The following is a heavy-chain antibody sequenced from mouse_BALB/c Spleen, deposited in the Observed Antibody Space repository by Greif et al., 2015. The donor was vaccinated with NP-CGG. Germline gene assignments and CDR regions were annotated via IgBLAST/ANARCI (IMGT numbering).Heavy chain of an antibody. J-gene: IGHJ2*01. CDR3: ARKFITTSTFDY. V-gene: IGHV1-14*01. D-gene: IGHD1-2*01. Sequence: EVQRVESGPELVKPGASVKISCKASGYTFTSYVMHWVKPKPGQGLEWIGNINPYNDGPKYNEKFTGQATLTSDNSSSIAYMVLSSLSSEYSAVYYCARKFITTSTFDYWGQGTTLTVSS. CDR2: INPYNDGP. CDR1: GYTFTSYV.